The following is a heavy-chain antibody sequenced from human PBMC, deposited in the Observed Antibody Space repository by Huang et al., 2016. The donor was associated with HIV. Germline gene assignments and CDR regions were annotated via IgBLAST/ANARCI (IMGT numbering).Heavy chain of an antibody. CDR2: ISPSYSYK. J-gene: IGHJ6*02. CDR3: ARDLGTTVVPDGMDV. D-gene: IGHD4-17*01. V-gene: IGHV1-18*04. Sequence: QVQLVQSGAEVKKPGASVKVSCRASGDTFISYGITWVRQGPGQGLEWMGWISPSYSYKNYAQHFQGRVTMTTDTSTNTGYMEVRSLRSDDTAVYYCARDLGTTVVPDGMDVWGQGTTVTVSS. CDR1: GDTFISYG.